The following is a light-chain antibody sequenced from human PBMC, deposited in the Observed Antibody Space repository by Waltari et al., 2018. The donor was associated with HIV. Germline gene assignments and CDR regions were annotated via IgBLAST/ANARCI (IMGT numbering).Light chain of an antibody. CDR1: HSISSW. J-gene: IGKJ5*01. Sequence: DIQMTQSPSTPSASVGASVPITCRSSHSISSWWAWYHQHPGRAPKLLIYKTSTLDSGVPSRFSGSGSGAEFSLTISSLQPDDFATYYCQQYSTYPLTFGQGTRLEI. V-gene: IGKV1-5*01. CDR2: KTS. CDR3: QQYSTYPLT.